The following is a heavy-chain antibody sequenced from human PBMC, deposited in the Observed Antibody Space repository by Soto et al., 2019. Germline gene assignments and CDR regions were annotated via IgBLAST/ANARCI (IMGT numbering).Heavy chain of an antibody. Sequence: QMQLQDSGPGLVKPSETLSLTCSVSGGSISSSPYYWGWIRQPPGKGLQWIGCLHYSVSTNYNPSLKRRVTRSVDTSTNLFSLKLTSVTAAATAGYYCARIAGLVVRGVENWFAPWGQETMVTDS. CDR2: LHYSVST. CDR1: GGSISSSPYY. D-gene: IGHD3-10*01. CDR3: ARIAGLVVRGVENWFAP. J-gene: IGHJ5*02. V-gene: IGHV4-39*01.